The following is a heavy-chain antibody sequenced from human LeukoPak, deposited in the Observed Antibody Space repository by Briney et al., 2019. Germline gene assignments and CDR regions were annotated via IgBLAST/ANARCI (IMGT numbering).Heavy chain of an antibody. CDR2: ISISGGST. CDR1: GFTFSSYA. V-gene: IGHV3-23*01. CDR3: ETAWVSTSWYGK. J-gene: IGHJ4*02. D-gene: IGHD2-2*01. Sequence: GGSLTLSCAASGFTFSSYAISWVRQPPAKGLEWVSAISISGGSTYYANSVKGRFTISRDNCTNTLYVQMNSLRGQDTAVYYCETAWVSTSWYGKWGQGTLVTVS.